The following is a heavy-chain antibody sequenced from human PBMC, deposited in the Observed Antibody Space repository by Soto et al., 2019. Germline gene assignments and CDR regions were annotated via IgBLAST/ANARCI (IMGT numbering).Heavy chain of an antibody. V-gene: IGHV3-74*01. CDR1: GFTFSSCW. Sequence: EVQLVESGGGLVQPGGSLRLSCAASGFTFSSCWMHWVRQAPGKGLVWVSRINSDGSSTSYADSVKGRFTNSRDNAKNTLYLQMNSLRAEDTAVYYCARDRVHRITIFGVVRDAFDIWGQGTMVTVSS. CDR2: INSDGSST. D-gene: IGHD3-3*01. CDR3: ARDRVHRITIFGVVRDAFDI. J-gene: IGHJ3*02.